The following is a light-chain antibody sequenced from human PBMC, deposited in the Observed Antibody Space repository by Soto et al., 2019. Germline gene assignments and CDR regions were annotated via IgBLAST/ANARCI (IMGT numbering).Light chain of an antibody. CDR2: AAS. J-gene: IGKJ5*01. CDR1: QSVRSN. V-gene: IGKV3-15*01. CDR3: HQYDHWCEA. Sequence: EIVMTQSPATLSLSPGERATLSCRASQSVRSNLAWYQHKPGQAPRLLIYAASTRATAVPARFSASGSGTEFTLTISGLQSEDFAVYYCHQYDHWCEAFGQGTRLEIK.